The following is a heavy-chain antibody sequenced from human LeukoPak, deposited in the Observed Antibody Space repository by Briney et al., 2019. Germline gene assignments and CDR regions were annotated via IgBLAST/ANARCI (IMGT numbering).Heavy chain of an antibody. Sequence: PGGSLRLSCAASGFTFSSYWMHWVRQAPGKGLVWVSRINSDGSSTSYADSVKGRFTISRDNAKNTLYLQMNSLRAEDTAVYYCARHEDGPSGWYNWFDPWGQGTLVTVSS. V-gene: IGHV3-74*01. D-gene: IGHD6-19*01. CDR3: ARHEDGPSGWYNWFDP. CDR1: GFTFSSYW. CDR2: INSDGSST. J-gene: IGHJ5*02.